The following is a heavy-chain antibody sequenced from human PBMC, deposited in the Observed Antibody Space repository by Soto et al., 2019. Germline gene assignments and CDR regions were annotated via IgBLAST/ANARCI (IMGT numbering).Heavy chain of an antibody. J-gene: IGHJ6*03. CDR1: GFTFSSYS. Sequence: EVQLVESGGGLVKPGGSLRLSCAASGFTFSSYSMNCVRHAPGKGLEWVSSISSRSSYIYYADSVKGRFTISRDNAKNSLYLQMNSLRAEDTAVYYCARDPGFGEPYYYMDVWGKGTTVTVSS. D-gene: IGHD3-10*01. CDR3: ARDPGFGEPYYYMDV. CDR2: ISSRSSYI. V-gene: IGHV3-21*01.